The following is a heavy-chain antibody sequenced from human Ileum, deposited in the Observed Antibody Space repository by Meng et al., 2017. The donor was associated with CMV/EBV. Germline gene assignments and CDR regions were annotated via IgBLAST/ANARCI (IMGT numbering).Heavy chain of an antibody. CDR3: ARGTWRYFDL. V-gene: IGHV3-74*01. D-gene: IGHD5-12*01. CDR1: GFTFSSCW. Sequence: LSCAASGFTFSSCWMHWVRQVPGKGLVWVSRIIYDGSATIYADSVKGRFTISRDNAKNTLYLQMNSLRVEDTAVYYCARGTWRYFDLWGRGTLVTVSS. CDR2: IIYDGSAT. J-gene: IGHJ2*01.